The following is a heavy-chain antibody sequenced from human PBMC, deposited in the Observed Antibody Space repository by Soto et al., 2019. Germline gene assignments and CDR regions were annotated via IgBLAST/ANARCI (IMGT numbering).Heavy chain of an antibody. D-gene: IGHD3-10*01. CDR3: ATHYYGSGSYRNYYYGMDV. CDR1: GGTFSSYA. J-gene: IGHJ6*02. CDR2: IIPIFGTA. Sequence: GASVKVSCKASGGTFSSYAISWVRQAPGQGLEWMGGIIPIFGTANYAQKFQGRVTITAYESTSTAYMELSSLRSEDTAVYYCATHYYGSGSYRNYYYGMDVWGQGTTVTVSS. V-gene: IGHV1-69*13.